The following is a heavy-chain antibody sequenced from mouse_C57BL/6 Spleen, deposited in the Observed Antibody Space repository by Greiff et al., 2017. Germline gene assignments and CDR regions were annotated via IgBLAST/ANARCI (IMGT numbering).Heavy chain of an antibody. Sequence: VQLQQSGAELVRPGASVTLSCKASGYTFTDYEMHWVKQTPVHGLEWIGAIDPETGGTAYNQKFKGKAILTADKSSSTAYMELRSLTSEDSAVYYCTRSDSSGYDYAMDYWGQGTSVTVSS. CDR1: GYTFTDYE. J-gene: IGHJ4*01. V-gene: IGHV1-15*01. D-gene: IGHD3-2*02. CDR2: IDPETGGT. CDR3: TRSDSSGYDYAMDY.